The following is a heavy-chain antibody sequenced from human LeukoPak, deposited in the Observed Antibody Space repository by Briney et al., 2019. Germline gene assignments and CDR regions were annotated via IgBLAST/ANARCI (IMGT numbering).Heavy chain of an antibody. CDR1: GFTFSSYA. Sequence: PGGSLRLSCAASGFTFSSYAMHWVRQAPGKGLEWVAVISYDGSNKYYADSVKGRFTMSRDNAKNSLYLQMNSLRAEDTALYYCAKDSVMVTTWYAFDIWGQGTMVTVSS. D-gene: IGHD4-17*01. V-gene: IGHV3-30-3*01. J-gene: IGHJ3*02. CDR3: AKDSVMVTTWYAFDI. CDR2: ISYDGSNK.